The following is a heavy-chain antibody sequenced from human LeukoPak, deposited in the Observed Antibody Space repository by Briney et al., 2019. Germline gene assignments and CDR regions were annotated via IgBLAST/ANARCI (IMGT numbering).Heavy chain of an antibody. CDR3: AREEYGDHMW. J-gene: IGHJ4*02. Sequence: GGSLRLSCAASRFTFSSYWMSWVRQAPGKGLKWVANIKQDGSEKYYVDSVKGRFTISRDNAKNSLYLQMNSLRAEDTAVYYCAREEYGDHMWWGQGTLVTVSS. D-gene: IGHD4-17*01. CDR1: RFTFSSYW. CDR2: IKQDGSEK. V-gene: IGHV3-7*01.